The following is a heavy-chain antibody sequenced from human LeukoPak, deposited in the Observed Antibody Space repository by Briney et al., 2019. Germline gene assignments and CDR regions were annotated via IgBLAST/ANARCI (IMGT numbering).Heavy chain of an antibody. CDR2: ISSSGSTI. J-gene: IGHJ4*02. CDR3: ARDRPSRRPGMVGEY. D-gene: IGHD5-18*01. Sequence: PGGSLRLSCAASGFTFSDYYMSWIRQAPGKGLEWVSYISSSGSTIYYADSVKGRFTISRDNAKNSLYLQMNSLRAEDTAIYYCARDRPSRRPGMVGEYWGPGTLVTVSS. V-gene: IGHV3-11*04. CDR1: GFTFSDYY.